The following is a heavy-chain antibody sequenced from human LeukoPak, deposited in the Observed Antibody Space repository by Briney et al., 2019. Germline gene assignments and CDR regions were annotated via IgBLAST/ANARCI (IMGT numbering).Heavy chain of an antibody. Sequence: SETLSLTCAVYGWSFNDYYSNWIRQPPGKGLEWIGETNARGDTNFNPSLKSRVTISVDTSKSQFSLRLTSMIAADTAVYYCARGQVPAARGYNWFDPWGQGTLVTVSS. V-gene: IGHV4-34*01. J-gene: IGHJ5*02. D-gene: IGHD2-2*01. CDR1: GWSFNDYY. CDR2: TNARGDT. CDR3: ARGQVPAARGYNWFDP.